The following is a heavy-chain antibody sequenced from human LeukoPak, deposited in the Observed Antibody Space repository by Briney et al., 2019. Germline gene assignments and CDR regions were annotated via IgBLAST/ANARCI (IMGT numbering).Heavy chain of an antibody. V-gene: IGHV4-59*01. CDR1: GGSISSYF. CDR3: ARELYYGSGSYPSDAFDI. J-gene: IGHJ3*02. Sequence: PSETLSVTCTVSGGSISSYFWSWIRQPPGKGRDWVGYIYYSGSTNYNPSLKSRVTISVDTSKNQFSLKLSSVTAADTAVYYCARELYYGSGSYPSDAFDIWGQGTMVTVSS. CDR2: IYYSGST. D-gene: IGHD3-10*01.